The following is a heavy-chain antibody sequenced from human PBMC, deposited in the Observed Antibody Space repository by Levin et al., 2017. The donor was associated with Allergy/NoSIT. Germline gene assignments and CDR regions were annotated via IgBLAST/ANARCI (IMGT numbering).Heavy chain of an antibody. CDR3: ARSYSSSWFDYYYGMDV. D-gene: IGHD6-13*01. CDR1: GFTISSNY. V-gene: IGHV3-53*01. Sequence: GESLKISCAASGFTISSNYMSWVRQAPGKGLEWVSVIYSGGSTYYADSVKGRFTISRDNSKNTLYLQMNSLRAEDTAAYYCARSYSSSWFDYYYGMDVWGQGTTVTVSS. CDR2: IYSGGST. J-gene: IGHJ6*02.